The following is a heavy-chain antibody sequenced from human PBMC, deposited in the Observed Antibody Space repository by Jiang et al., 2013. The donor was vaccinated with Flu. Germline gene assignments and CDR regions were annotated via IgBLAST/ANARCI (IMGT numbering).Heavy chain of an antibody. Sequence: SLRLSCAASWSSPSVSFAMHWVRQAPGKGLDWVALISHDGNDTYYAESLKGRFTISRDNSNNTLYLQMKSLRPEDTAIYYCARVFPTAPPLDYWGQGALVTVSS. CDR2: ISHDGNDT. J-gene: IGHJ4*02. CDR3: ARVFPTAPPLDY. D-gene: IGHD2-21*02. CDR1: SSPSVSFA. V-gene: IGHV3-30-3*01.